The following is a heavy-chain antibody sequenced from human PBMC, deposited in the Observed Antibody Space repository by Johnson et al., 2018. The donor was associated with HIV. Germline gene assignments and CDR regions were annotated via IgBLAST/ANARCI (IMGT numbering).Heavy chain of an antibody. V-gene: IGHV3-30-3*01. J-gene: IGHJ3*02. D-gene: IGHD3-22*01. CDR2: ISYDGSNE. Sequence: QVLLVESGGGVVQPGRSLRLSCAASGFTFSSYAMHWVRQAPGKGLEWVAVISYDGSNEYYADSVKGRFTISSDNSKNTLFLQMNTLRAEDTAVYYCARDRGYYDSSGGDAFDIWGQGTMVAVSS. CDR3: ARDRGYYDSSGGDAFDI. CDR1: GFTFSSYA.